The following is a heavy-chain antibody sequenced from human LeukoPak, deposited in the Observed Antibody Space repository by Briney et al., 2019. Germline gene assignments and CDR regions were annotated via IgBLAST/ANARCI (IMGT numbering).Heavy chain of an antibody. CDR3: ARATFGEWLLDY. Sequence: GGSPRLSCAASGFTFSDYYMTWIRQSPAKGLEWVSYISGGGTTYYADSVKGRFYISRDNANNSLYLQMNSLRGDDTAVYYCARATFGEWLLDYWGQGTLVTVSS. J-gene: IGHJ4*02. CDR2: ISGGGTT. CDR1: GFTFSDYY. V-gene: IGHV3-11*01. D-gene: IGHD3-10*01.